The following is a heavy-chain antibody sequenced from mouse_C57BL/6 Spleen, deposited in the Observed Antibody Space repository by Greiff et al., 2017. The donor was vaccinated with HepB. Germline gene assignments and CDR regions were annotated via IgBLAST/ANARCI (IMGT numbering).Heavy chain of an antibody. V-gene: IGHV5-17*01. CDR1: GFTFSDYG. CDR2: ISSGSSTI. Sequence: EVQLVESGGGLVKPGGSLKLSCAASGFTFSDYGMHWVRQAPEKGLEWVAYISSGSSTIYYADTVKGRFTISRDNAKNTLFLQMTSQRSEDTAMYYCASVTGRGPYYFDYWGQGTTLTVSS. D-gene: IGHD4-1*01. CDR3: ASVTGRGPYYFDY. J-gene: IGHJ2*01.